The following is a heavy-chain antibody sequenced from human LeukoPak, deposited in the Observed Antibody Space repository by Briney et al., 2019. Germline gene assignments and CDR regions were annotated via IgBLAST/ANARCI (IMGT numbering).Heavy chain of an antibody. CDR3: AKALYDSPLAGDP. D-gene: IGHD3-22*01. CDR1: GFTFSNNG. Sequence: GGSLRLSCAASGFTFSNNGMAWVRQAPGKGLEWVSSIHPSGGNTHYADSVKGRFTISRDNSKNMLFLQMNSLRVEDTAIYYCAKALYDSPLAGDPWGQGTLVTVSS. V-gene: IGHV3-23*01. J-gene: IGHJ5*02. CDR2: IHPSGGNT.